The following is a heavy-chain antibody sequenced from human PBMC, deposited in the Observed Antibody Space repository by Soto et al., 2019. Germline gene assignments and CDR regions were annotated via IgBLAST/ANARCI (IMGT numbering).Heavy chain of an antibody. J-gene: IGHJ4*02. Sequence: EVQLVESGGGSVQPGGSLRLSCAASGFTFSDHYMDWVRQAPGRGLEWVGRTRNKANSYTTEYAASVKGRFTISRDDSKNSLYLQMNSLKTEDTAVYYCARESLLGGLRVVFDYWGQGTLVTVSS. CDR2: TRNKANSYTT. V-gene: IGHV3-72*01. CDR1: GFTFSDHY. D-gene: IGHD5-12*01. CDR3: ARESLLGGLRVVFDY.